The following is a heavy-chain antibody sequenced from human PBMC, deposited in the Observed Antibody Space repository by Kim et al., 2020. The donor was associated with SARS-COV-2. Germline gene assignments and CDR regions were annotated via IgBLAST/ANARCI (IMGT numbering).Heavy chain of an antibody. V-gene: IGHV3-21*01. Sequence: VKGQFTISRDNAKNSMYLQMNSLRAEDTAVYYCARGVYSSGWYQKYYFDYWGQGTLVTVSS. J-gene: IGHJ4*02. CDR3: ARGVYSSGWYQKYYFDY. D-gene: IGHD6-19*01.